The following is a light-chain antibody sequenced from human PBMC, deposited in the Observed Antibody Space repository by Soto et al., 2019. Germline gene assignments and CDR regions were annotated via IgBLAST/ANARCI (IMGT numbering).Light chain of an antibody. CDR2: DAS. J-gene: IGKJ2*01. V-gene: IGKV3-11*01. CDR1: QSVSSY. Sequence: EIVLTQSPATLSLSPGERATLSCRASQSVSSYLAWYQQKPGQAPRLLIYDASNRATGIPARFSGSGSGTDFTRTISSLEPEDFAVYYCQQRSTSYTFGQGTKLEIK. CDR3: QQRSTSYT.